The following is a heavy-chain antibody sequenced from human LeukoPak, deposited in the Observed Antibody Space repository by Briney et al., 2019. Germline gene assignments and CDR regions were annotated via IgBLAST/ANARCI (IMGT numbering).Heavy chain of an antibody. D-gene: IGHD2-2*02. CDR1: GFTFSSYA. V-gene: IGHV3-23*01. CDR3: AKVAGTYCNSTSCYTWEGPDY. Sequence: GGSLRLSCAASGFTFSSYAMSWVRQAPGKGLEWVSGVSGSGGSTYYADSVKGRFTISRDNSKNTLYLQMNSLRAEDTAVYYCAKVAGTYCNSTSCYTWEGPDYWGQGTLVTVSS. CDR2: VSGSGGST. J-gene: IGHJ4*02.